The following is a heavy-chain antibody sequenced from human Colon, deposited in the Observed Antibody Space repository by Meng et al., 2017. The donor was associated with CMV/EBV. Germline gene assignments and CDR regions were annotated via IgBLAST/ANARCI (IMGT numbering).Heavy chain of an antibody. J-gene: IGHJ5*02. CDR1: GYTFTDYY. D-gene: IGHD3-3*02. Sequence: HVQLVQSGVEVKKPGASVKVSCKTSGYTFTDYYIHWVRQAPGQGLEWMGWINSISGDTNYAQKFQGRVTMTRDTSITTAYMELNSLKSDDTAVYYCGRDRHLDPWGQGTLVTVSS. CDR2: INSISGDT. V-gene: IGHV1-2*02. CDR3: GRDRHLDP.